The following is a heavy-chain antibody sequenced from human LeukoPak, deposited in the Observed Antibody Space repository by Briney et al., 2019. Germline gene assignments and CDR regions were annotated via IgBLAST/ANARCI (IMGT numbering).Heavy chain of an antibody. Sequence: PGGSLRLSCAASGFTFSDYYMTWIRQTPGKGLEWVSYISISGTTTFYVDSVKGRFTISRDNTKNSLYLQMNSLRAKDTAMYYCARGTMASDFWGQGTLVTVSS. CDR2: ISISGTTT. J-gene: IGHJ4*02. D-gene: IGHD3-10*01. CDR1: GFTFSDYY. CDR3: ARGTMASDF. V-gene: IGHV3-11*01.